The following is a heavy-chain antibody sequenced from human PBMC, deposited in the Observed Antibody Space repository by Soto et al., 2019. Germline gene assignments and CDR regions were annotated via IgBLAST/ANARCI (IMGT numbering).Heavy chain of an antibody. CDR2: ISYDGSNK. D-gene: IGHD3-22*01. J-gene: IGHJ6*02. V-gene: IGHV3-30*03. Sequence: SLRLSCAASGFTFSSYGMHWVRQAPGKGLEWVAVISYDGSNKYYADSVKGRFTISRDNSKNTLYLQMNSLRAEDTAVYYCATLSGYPTPNYYYYGMDVWGQGTTVTVSS. CDR1: GFTFSSYG. CDR3: ATLSGYPTPNYYYYGMDV.